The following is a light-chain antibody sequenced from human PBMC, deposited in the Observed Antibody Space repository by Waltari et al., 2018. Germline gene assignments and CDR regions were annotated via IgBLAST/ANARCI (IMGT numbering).Light chain of an antibody. V-gene: IGLV3-1*01. Sequence: SYELTQPPSVSVSPGQTASITRSGDKLGDKYACWYQQKPGQSPVLVIYQDTQRPSGSPRRFACSNSGTAATLTISGTPAMEEADYYCQAWDSSTVVFGGGTKLTVL. CDR3: QAWDSSTVV. CDR1: KLGDKY. CDR2: QDT. J-gene: IGLJ2*01.